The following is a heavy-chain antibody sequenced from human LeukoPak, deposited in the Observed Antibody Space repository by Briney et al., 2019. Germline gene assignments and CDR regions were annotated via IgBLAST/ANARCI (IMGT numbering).Heavy chain of an antibody. CDR1: GFTFSSYS. CDR2: ISNTNSYI. J-gene: IGHJ3*02. CDR3: ARDAFDI. V-gene: IGHV3-21*01. Sequence: GGSLRLSCAASGFTFSSYSMNRVRQAPGKGLEWVSCISNTNSYIYYADSVKGRFTISRDNAKNSLYLQMNSLRAEDTAVYYCARDAFDIWGQGTMVTVSS.